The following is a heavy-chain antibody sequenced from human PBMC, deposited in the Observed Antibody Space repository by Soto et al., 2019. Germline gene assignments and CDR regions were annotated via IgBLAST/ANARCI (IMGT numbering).Heavy chain of an antibody. J-gene: IGHJ6*02. CDR1: GFTFSSYA. V-gene: IGHV3-30-3*01. Sequence: PGGSLRLSCAASGFTFSSYAMHWVRQAPGKGLEWVAVISYDGSNKYYADSVKGRFTISRDNSKNTLYLQMNSLRAEDTAVYYCAKGNSRLINGVYDYVWGSYRYTDWVGYYYYGMDVWGQGTTVTVSS. CDR3: AKGNSRLINGVYDYVWGSYRYTDWVGYYYYGMDV. D-gene: IGHD3-16*02. CDR2: ISYDGSNK.